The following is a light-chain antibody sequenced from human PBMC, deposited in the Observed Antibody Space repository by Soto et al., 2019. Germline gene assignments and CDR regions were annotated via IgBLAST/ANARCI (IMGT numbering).Light chain of an antibody. V-gene: IGKV1-16*01. CDR2: GAT. CDR1: EGVNIY. CDR3: QQCNSYPSS. J-gene: IGKJ4*01. Sequence: DVQMTLSPPSLSASVGDRITIICRASEGVNIYLAWFQQKPGQAPKSLIYGATSLARGVPSRFSDSGGDTDFSLTISSLQPEDIAAYYCQQCNSYPSSFGGGTKVDIK.